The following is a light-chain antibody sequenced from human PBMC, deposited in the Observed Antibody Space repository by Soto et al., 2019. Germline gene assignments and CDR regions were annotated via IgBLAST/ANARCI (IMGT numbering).Light chain of an antibody. CDR2: EVS. V-gene: IGLV2-14*01. CDR1: SSDVGGYNY. CDR3: SSYTSTSTPYV. Sequence: QSALTQPDSVSGSPGQSITISCTGTSSDVGGYNYVSWYQQHPGKAPKLMIYEVSNRPSGVSNRFSGSKSGNTASLTISGLQPEDEADYYCSSYTSTSTPYVFGTGTKLTV. J-gene: IGLJ1*01.